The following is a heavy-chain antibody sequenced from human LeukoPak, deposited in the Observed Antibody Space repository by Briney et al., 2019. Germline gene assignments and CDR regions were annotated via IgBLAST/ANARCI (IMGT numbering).Heavy chain of an antibody. D-gene: IGHD6-19*01. CDR3: ARDRKWLLTFDL. Sequence: PGRSLRLSCAASAFTFSSYAMHWVRQAPGKGLEWVAVTSYDESTKHYADSVKGRFTISRDNYKNTLYLQMNSLRADDTAVYYCARDRKWLLTFDLWGRGTLVTVSS. CDR1: AFTFSSYA. V-gene: IGHV3-30-3*01. J-gene: IGHJ4*02. CDR2: TSYDESTK.